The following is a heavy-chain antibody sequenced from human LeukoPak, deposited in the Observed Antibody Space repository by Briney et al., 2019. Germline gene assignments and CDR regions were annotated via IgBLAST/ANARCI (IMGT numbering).Heavy chain of an antibody. CDR1: GGTFSSYA. CDR2: IIPIFGTA. J-gene: IGHJ4*02. D-gene: IGHD3-22*01. CDR3: ARDTGYYYDSSGYYPFDY. V-gene: IGHV1-69*13. Sequence: SVKVSCKASGGTFSSYAISWVRPALGPGLEWMGGIIPIFGTANYVQKFQGRVTITADESTSTAYMELSSLRSEGTAVYYGARDTGYYYDSSGYYPFDYWGQGTLVTVSS.